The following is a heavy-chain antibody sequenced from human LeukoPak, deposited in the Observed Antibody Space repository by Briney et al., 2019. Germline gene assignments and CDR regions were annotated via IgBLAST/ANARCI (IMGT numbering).Heavy chain of an antibody. J-gene: IGHJ6*03. CDR3: ARDYGDYDHMDV. Sequence: GGSLRLSCAASGFTFSSYSMNWVRQAPGKGLEWVSYISSSSSTIYYADSVKGRFTISRDNAKNSLYLQMNSLRAEDTAVYYCARDYGDYDHMDVWGKGTTVTVSS. CDR1: GFTFSSYS. CDR2: ISSSSSTI. D-gene: IGHD4-17*01. V-gene: IGHV3-48*01.